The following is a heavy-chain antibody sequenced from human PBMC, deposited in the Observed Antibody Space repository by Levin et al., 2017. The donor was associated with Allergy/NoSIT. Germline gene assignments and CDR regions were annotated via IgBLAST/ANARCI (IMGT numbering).Heavy chain of an antibody. J-gene: IGHJ4*02. V-gene: IGHV3-15*01. Sequence: GGSLRLSCAASGFGFTDSWMSWVRQAPGKGLEWVARLKSKKSGGTSDYAAAVKGRVSTSRDDSKNTLYLQLNSLKSEDTAVYYCIAHSREASLDFWGQGTLVTVSS. CDR2: LKSKKSGGTS. CDR1: GFGFTDSW. CDR3: IAHSREASLDF. D-gene: IGHD2-21*01.